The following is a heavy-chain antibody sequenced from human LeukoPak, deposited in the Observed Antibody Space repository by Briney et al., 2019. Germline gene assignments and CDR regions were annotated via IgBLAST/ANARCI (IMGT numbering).Heavy chain of an antibody. CDR2: IYNGGST. CDR3: ARDGVVEGTFFDY. CDR1: GFTVSSNY. D-gene: IGHD2-15*01. V-gene: IGHV3-53*01. J-gene: IGHJ4*02. Sequence: GGSLRLSCAASGFTVSSNYMSWVRQAPGKGLEWVSLIYNGGSTSYADSVKGRFTISRDNSKNTLYLQMNSLRAEDTAVYYCARDGVVEGTFFDYWGQGTLVTVSS.